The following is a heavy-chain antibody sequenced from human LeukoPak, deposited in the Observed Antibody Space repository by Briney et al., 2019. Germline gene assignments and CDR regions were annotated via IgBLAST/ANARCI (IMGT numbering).Heavy chain of an antibody. D-gene: IGHD3-10*01. J-gene: IGHJ4*02. V-gene: IGHV3-13*01. CDR1: GFNFRNYD. CDR3: ARGSGPGVTTIDS. Sequence: PGGSLRLSCAASGFNFRNYDMHWVRQAPGKDLEWVSAFHTDGGTYYLDSVKGRFTISREDDKNSLYLQLNSLRAGDTAVYHCARGSGPGVTTIDSWGQGTLVIVSS. CDR2: FHTDGGT.